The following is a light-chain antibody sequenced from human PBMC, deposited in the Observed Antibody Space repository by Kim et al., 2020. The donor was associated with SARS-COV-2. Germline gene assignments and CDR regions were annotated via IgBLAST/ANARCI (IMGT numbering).Light chain of an antibody. CDR3: QSYDSSLSGWV. CDR1: SSNIWAGYD. J-gene: IGLJ3*02. V-gene: IGLV1-40*01. CDR2: GNS. Sequence: QRVTISCTGSSSNIWAGYDVHWYQQLPGTAPKRLIYGNSNRPSGVPDRFSGSKSGTSASLAITGLQAEDEADYYCQSYDSSLSGWVFGGGTQLTVL.